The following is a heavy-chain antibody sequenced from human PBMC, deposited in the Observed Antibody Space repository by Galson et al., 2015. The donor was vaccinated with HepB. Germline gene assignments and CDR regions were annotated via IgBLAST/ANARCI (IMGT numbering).Heavy chain of an antibody. Sequence: SLRLSCAASGFTFRSYAMHWVRQAPGKGLEWVALILYDGSNKYYADSVKGRFTISRDNSKNTLYLQMNSLRAEDTAVYYCAKDRGISGSYYVLDNWGQGTLVTVSS. V-gene: IGHV3-30*18. CDR3: AKDRGISGSYYVLDN. D-gene: IGHD1-26*01. J-gene: IGHJ4*02. CDR1: GFTFRSYA. CDR2: ILYDGSNK.